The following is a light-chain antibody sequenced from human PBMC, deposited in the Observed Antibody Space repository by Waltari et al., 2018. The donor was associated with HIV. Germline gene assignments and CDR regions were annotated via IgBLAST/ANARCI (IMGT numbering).Light chain of an antibody. CDR3: ASWDDALSSWL. Sequence: QSGLRQPPSTSRPPGQRVVISCSGSSSNVGKNYVSWFQQLPGAAPRLLIYGNDRRPSGVPDRFTAAKSGTSASLVISGLRSDDEAEYFCASWDDALSSWLFGGGTKLTVL. V-gene: IGLV1-47*01. CDR2: GND. CDR1: SSNVGKNY. J-gene: IGLJ6*01.